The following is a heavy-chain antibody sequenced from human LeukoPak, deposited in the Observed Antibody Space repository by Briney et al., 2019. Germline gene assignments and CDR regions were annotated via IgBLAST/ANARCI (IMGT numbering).Heavy chain of an antibody. V-gene: IGHV3-7*03. D-gene: IGHD1-7*01. CDR2: IKEDGSER. J-gene: IGHJ4*02. Sequence: PGGSLRLSCEASAFIFSGHWLNWVRQTPGKGLEWVASIKEDGSERQYVDSVKGRFIISRDNTKASLFLQLNSLRAEDTAVYYCAKDIGSLISRTLDTWGQGTLVTVSS. CDR3: AKDIGSLISRTLDT. CDR1: AFIFSGHW.